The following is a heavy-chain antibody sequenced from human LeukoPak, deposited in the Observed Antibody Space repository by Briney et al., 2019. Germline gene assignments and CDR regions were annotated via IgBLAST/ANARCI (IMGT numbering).Heavy chain of an antibody. Sequence: SGTLSLTCAVSGGSISSYYWSWIRQPAGKGLEWIGRIYTSGSTYYNPSLKSRVTISVDTSKNQFSPKLSSVTAADTAVYYCARDPEGPQQLVFFDYWGQGTLVTVSS. D-gene: IGHD6-13*01. V-gene: IGHV4-4*07. CDR1: GGSISSYY. CDR3: ARDPEGPQQLVFFDY. CDR2: IYTSGST. J-gene: IGHJ4*02.